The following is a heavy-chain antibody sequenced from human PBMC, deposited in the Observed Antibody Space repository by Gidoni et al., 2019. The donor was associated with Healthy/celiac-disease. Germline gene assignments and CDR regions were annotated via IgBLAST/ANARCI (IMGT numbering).Heavy chain of an antibody. CDR1: GFTFSSYG. J-gene: IGHJ6*02. V-gene: IGHV3-33*06. Sequence: QVQLVESGGGVVQPGRSLRLSCAASGFTFSSYGMPWVRQAPGKGLEWVAVIWYDGSNKYYADSVKGRFTISRDNSKNTLYLQMNSLRAEDTAVYYCAKTLSGGGYCSGGSCYSGYYYYGMDVWGQGTTVTVSS. CDR2: IWYDGSNK. CDR3: AKTLSGGGYCSGGSCYSGYYYYGMDV. D-gene: IGHD2-15*01.